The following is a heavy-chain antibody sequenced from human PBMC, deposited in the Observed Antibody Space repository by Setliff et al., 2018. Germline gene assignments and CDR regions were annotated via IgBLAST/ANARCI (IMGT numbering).Heavy chain of an antibody. D-gene: IGHD2-2*01. CDR3: VRAPPTVVIPPGRAFFDP. CDR1: GYTFTSYD. CDR2: MNPNSGNT. Sequence: ASVKVSCKASGYTFTSYDINWVRQATGQGLEWMGWMNPNSGNTGYAQKFQGRVTMTRNTSISTAYMELSSLRSDDTAVYYCVRAPPTVVIPPGRAFFDPWGQGTLVTVSS. V-gene: IGHV1-8*02. J-gene: IGHJ5*02.